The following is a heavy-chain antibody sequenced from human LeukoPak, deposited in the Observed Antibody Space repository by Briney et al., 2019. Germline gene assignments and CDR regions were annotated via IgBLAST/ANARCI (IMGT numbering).Heavy chain of an antibody. CDR3: AKDFYDSSGYYYGVCDY. CDR2: ISGSGGST. D-gene: IGHD3-22*01. J-gene: IGHJ4*02. Sequence: GGSLRLSCAASGFTFGSYAMSWVRQAPGKGLEWVSAISGSGGSTYYADSVKGRFTISRDNSKNTLYLQMNSLRAEDTAVYYCAKDFYDSSGYYYGVCDYWGQGTLVTVSS. CDR1: GFTFGSYA. V-gene: IGHV3-23*01.